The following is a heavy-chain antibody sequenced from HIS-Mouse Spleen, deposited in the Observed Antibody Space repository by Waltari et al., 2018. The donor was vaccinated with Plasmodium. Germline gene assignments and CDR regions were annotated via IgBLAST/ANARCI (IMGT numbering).Heavy chain of an antibody. CDR3: ARVLGYKAAAGTFVEYFQH. J-gene: IGHJ1*01. CDR2: INPNSGGT. D-gene: IGHD6-13*01. CDR1: RYAFTGHY. Sequence: GAELQKPGPSVKVSCKASRYAFTGHYMHWARQSPGRELEWMGWINPNSGGTNYAQKFQGRVTMTRDTAISTAYMELSRLRSDDTAVYYCARVLGYKAAAGTFVEYFQHWGQGTLVTVSS. V-gene: IGHV1-2*02.